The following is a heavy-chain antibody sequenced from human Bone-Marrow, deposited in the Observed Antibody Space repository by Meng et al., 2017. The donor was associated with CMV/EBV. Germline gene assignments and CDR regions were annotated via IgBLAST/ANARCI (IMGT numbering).Heavy chain of an antibody. J-gene: IGHJ4*02. CDR3: ANGYCSSTSSSGFVY. CDR2: INPNSGGT. Sequence: ASVKVSCKASGYTFTSYYMHWVRQAPGQGLEWMGWINPNSGGTNYAQKFQGRVTMTRDTSISTAYMELSRLRSEDTVVYYCANGYCSSTSSSGFVYWGQGTLVTVSS. CDR1: GYTFTSYY. D-gene: IGHD2-2*01. V-gene: IGHV1-2*02.